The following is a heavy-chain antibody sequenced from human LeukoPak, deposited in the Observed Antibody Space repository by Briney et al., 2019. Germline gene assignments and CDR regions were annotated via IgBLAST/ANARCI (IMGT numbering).Heavy chain of an antibody. CDR2: IGTAGDT. CDR1: GFTFSSYD. J-gene: IGHJ3*02. D-gene: IGHD3-22*01. CDR3: ARGKGARYYYDSSGIDAFDI. Sequence: GGSLRLSCAASGFTFSSYDMHWVRQATGKGLEWVSAIGTAGDTYYPGSMKGRFTISRENAKNSLYLQMNSLRAGDTAVYYCARGKGARYYYDSSGIDAFDIWGQGTMVTVSS. V-gene: IGHV3-13*01.